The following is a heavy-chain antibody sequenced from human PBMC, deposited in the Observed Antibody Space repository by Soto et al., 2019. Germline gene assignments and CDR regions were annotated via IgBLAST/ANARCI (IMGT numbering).Heavy chain of an antibody. D-gene: IGHD2-2*02. CDR2: INPSGGST. V-gene: IGHV1-46*01. CDR1: GYTFTSYY. J-gene: IGHJ6*02. CDR3: ARTPPIVVVPSAISRPYGMDV. Sequence: QVQLVQSGAEVKKPGASVKVSCKASGYTFTSYYMHWVRQAPGQGLEWMGIINPSGGSTSYAQKFQGIVTMTRDTSTSTVYMELSSLRSEDTAVYYFARTPPIVVVPSAISRPYGMDVWCQGTTVTVSS.